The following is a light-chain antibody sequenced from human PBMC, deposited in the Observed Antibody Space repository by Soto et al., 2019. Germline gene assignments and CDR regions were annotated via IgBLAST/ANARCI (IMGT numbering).Light chain of an antibody. J-gene: IGLJ7*01. Sequence: QSVLTQPASVSGSPGQSITISCTGTSSDVGTYSLVSWYQQYPGKAPKLMIYEVSKRPSGVSNRFSGSKSANTASLTISGLQAEDEADYYCCSYAGSSTYVFGVGTQLTVL. V-gene: IGLV2-23*02. CDR1: SSDVGTYSL. CDR2: EVS. CDR3: CSYAGSSTYV.